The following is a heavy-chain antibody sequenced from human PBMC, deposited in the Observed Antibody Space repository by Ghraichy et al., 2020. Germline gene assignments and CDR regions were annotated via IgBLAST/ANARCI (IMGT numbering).Heavy chain of an antibody. CDR1: GFPFSTFC. CDR2: ISPRGSFI. Sequence: GGSLRLSCAASGFPFSTFCMNWVRPAPGKGLEWVSTISPRGSFIYYVDSVKARFTISRDNAKNSLYLQMNSLRADDTAVYYCARDDYDSSGYHIDYWGQGTLVTVSS. D-gene: IGHD3-22*01. V-gene: IGHV3-21*01. CDR3: ARDDYDSSGYHIDY. J-gene: IGHJ4*02.